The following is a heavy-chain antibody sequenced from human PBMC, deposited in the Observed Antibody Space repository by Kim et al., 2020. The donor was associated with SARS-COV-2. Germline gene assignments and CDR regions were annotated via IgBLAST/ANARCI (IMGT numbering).Heavy chain of an antibody. J-gene: IGHJ6*02. CDR2: ISWNSGSI. CDR1: GFTFDDYA. D-gene: IGHD1-26*01. V-gene: IGHV3-9*01. Sequence: GGSLRLSCAASGFTFDDYAMHWVRQAPGKGLEWVSGISWNSGSIGYADSVKGRFTISRDNAKNSLYLQMNSLRAEDTALNYCAKDIGGSYKDYYYYGMDVWGQGTTVTVSS. CDR3: AKDIGGSYKDYYYYGMDV.